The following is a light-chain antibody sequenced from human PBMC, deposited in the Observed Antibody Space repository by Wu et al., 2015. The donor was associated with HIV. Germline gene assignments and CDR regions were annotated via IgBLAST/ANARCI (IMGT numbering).Light chain of an antibody. V-gene: IGKV3-20*01. J-gene: IGKJ4*01. CDR3: QQYGGSSLT. CDR2: GAS. CDR1: QIVSSSF. Sequence: EIVLTQSPGTLSLSPGEGATLSCRASQIVSSSFLAWYQQKPGLAPRLLIYGASSRASGIPDRFSGSGSGTDFTLTISRLEPEDFALYFCQQYGGSSLTFGGGTKVEIK.